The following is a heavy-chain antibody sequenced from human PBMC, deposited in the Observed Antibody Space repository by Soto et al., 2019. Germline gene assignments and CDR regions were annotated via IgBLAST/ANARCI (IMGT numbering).Heavy chain of an antibody. CDR2: IYHTEST. CDR3: ARYDFGTFDY. D-gene: IGHD4-17*01. J-gene: IGHJ4*02. V-gene: IGHV4-4*02. CDR1: GDSISSSFW. Sequence: QVLLQESGPGLVKPSGTLSLTCAVSGDSISSSFWWSWVRQPPGKGLEWIGEIYHTESTVYNPSRKSRVTISVDKSKNQFSLNLDSVTAADTAVYYCARYDFGTFDYWGRGILVTVSS.